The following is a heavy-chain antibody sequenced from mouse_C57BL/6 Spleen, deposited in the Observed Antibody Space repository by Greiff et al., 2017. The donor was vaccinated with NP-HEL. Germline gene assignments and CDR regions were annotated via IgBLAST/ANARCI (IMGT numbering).Heavy chain of an antibody. Sequence: QVHVKQSGPELVKPGASVKISCKASGYTFTDYYINWVKQRPGQGLEWIGWIFPGSGSTYYNEKFKGKATLTVDKSSSTAYMLLSSLTSEDSAVYFCAREEGLLHYFDYWGKGTTLTVSS. CDR3: AREEGLLHYFDY. D-gene: IGHD2-3*01. J-gene: IGHJ2*01. CDR1: GYTFTDYY. V-gene: IGHV1-75*01. CDR2: IFPGSGST.